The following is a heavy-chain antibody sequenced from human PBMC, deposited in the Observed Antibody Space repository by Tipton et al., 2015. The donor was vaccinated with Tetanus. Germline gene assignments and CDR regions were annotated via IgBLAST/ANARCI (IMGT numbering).Heavy chain of an antibody. CDR2: ISSRGSSS. Sequence: SLRLSCTTSGFTFDSHAMAWVRRAPGKGLEWLSAISSRGSSSYSAASVKDRFSISRDNAGNTLFLQMNSLRAEDTAMYYCVRDSDVSGSYVHADFWGQGTVVTVSS. V-gene: IGHV3-23*01. CDR1: GFTFDSHA. J-gene: IGHJ4*02. D-gene: IGHD3-10*01. CDR3: VRDSDVSGSYVHADF.